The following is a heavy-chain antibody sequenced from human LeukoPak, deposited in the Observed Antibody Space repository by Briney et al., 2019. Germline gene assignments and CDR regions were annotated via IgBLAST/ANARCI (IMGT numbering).Heavy chain of an antibody. D-gene: IGHD3-22*01. CDR3: TAGGWGSAYGFGA. Sequence: GRSLRLSCAASGFTFSNAFMSWVRQAPGKGLEWVGRIKRKTDGGTTEYAAPVKGRFTISRDDSKNTLYQQMNSLKIEDTAVIDCTAGGWGSAYGFGAWGQRTMGTVSS. J-gene: IGHJ3*01. CDR1: GFTFSNAF. CDR2: IKRKTDGGTT. V-gene: IGHV3-15*01.